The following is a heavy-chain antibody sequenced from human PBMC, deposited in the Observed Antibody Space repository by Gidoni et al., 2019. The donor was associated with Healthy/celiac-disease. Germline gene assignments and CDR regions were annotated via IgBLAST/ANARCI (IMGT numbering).Heavy chain of an antibody. CDR3: TTDLDSGYDSDAFDI. CDR2: IKRKTDGGTT. Sequence: EVQLVESGGGLVKPGGSLRLSGAASGVTCSNARMSWVRQAPGKGLEWVGRIKRKTDGGTTDYAAPVKGRFTISRDDSKNTLYLQMNSLKTEDTAVYYCTTDLDSGYDSDAFDIWGQGTMVTVSS. J-gene: IGHJ3*02. D-gene: IGHD5-12*01. CDR1: GVTCSNAR. V-gene: IGHV3-15*01.